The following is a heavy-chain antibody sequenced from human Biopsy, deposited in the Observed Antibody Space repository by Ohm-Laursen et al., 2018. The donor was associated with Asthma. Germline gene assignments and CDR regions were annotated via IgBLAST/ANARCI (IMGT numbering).Heavy chain of an antibody. V-gene: IGHV3-23*01. CDR3: AKDRSGTWYGFDY. D-gene: IGHD6-13*01. CDR1: GFTFRAHA. CDR2: ISGNSGIT. J-gene: IGHJ4*02. Sequence: SLRLSCSASGFTFRAHAMSWVRQAPGKGLEWVSTISGNSGITYCADSVKGRFTISRDNSQNTLYLHMDSLSAEDTAVYYCAKDRSGTWYGFDYWGQGTLVTVSS.